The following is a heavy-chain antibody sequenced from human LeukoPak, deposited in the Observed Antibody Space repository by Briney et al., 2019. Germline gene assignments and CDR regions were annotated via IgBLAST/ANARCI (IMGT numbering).Heavy chain of an antibody. Sequence: GGSLRLSCAASRLTFTRYAMTWVRQAPGKGLEWVSAISGSGGSTYYADSVKGRFTISRDNSKDTLYLQMNSVRADDTAVYYCAKDAYYDFWSGYSHLDYWGQGTLVTVSS. J-gene: IGHJ4*02. D-gene: IGHD3-3*01. V-gene: IGHV3-23*01. CDR3: AKDAYYDFWSGYSHLDY. CDR2: ISGSGGST. CDR1: RLTFTRYA.